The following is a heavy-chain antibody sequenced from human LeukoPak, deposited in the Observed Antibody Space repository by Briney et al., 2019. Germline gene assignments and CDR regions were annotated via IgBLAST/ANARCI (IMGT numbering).Heavy chain of an antibody. J-gene: IGHJ4*02. D-gene: IGHD3-3*01. Sequence: NPSETLSLTCTVSGGSISSYYWGWIRQPPGKGLEWIGYIYYSGSTNYNPSLKSRVTISVDTSKNQFSLKLTSVTAADTAVYYCARGVPEYYDFWRGYFYYFDYWGQGTLVTVSS. CDR3: ARGVPEYYDFWRGYFYYFDY. CDR2: IYYSGST. CDR1: GGSISSYY. V-gene: IGHV4-59*01.